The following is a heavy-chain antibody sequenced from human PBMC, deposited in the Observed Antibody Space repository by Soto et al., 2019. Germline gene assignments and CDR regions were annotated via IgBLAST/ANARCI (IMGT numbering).Heavy chain of an antibody. CDR3: ARPDSSSWAAPFGS. CDR1: GASISSSNW. CDR2: SSYTGNT. V-gene: IGHV4-39*01. D-gene: IGHD6-13*01. Sequence: SETLSLTCAVSGASISSSNWWSWVRQPPGKGLQWIGSSSYTGNTYFNPSLRSRVTIPFDTSKNQFSLRLTSVTASDTAVYYCARPDSSSWAAPFGSWGQGTLVTVSS. J-gene: IGHJ4*02.